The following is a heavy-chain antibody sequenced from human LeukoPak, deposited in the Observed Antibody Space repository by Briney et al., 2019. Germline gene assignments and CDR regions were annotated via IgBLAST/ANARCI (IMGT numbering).Heavy chain of an antibody. V-gene: IGHV1-8*01. Sequence: ASVKVSCKTSGYTFTGYDINWVRQAAGQGFEWMGWTNPNSGDTGYAHNLQGRITITRDSSTATVFMELSSLRSEDTAMYYCARGRLKGNVDFWGQGTPVTVSS. D-gene: IGHD3-16*01. J-gene: IGHJ4*02. CDR3: ARGRLKGNVDF. CDR1: GYTFTGYD. CDR2: TNPNSGDT.